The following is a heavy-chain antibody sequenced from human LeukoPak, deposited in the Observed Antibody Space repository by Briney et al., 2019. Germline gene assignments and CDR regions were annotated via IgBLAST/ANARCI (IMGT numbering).Heavy chain of an antibody. Sequence: PGGSLRLSCAASGFTFDDYAMHWVRQAPGKGLEWVSGISWNSGSIGYADSVKGRFTISRDNAKNSLYLQMNSLRAEDTALYYCPKDISYGDYVLDYWGQGTLVTISS. V-gene: IGHV3-9*01. D-gene: IGHD4-17*01. J-gene: IGHJ4*02. CDR2: ISWNSGSI. CDR3: PKDISYGDYVLDY. CDR1: GFTFDDYA.